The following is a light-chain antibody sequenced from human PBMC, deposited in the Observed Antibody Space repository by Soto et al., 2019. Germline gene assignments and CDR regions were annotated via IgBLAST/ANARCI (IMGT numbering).Light chain of an antibody. CDR1: QSVSSSY. V-gene: IGKV3-20*01. CDR3: QQYNNWPRT. J-gene: IGKJ1*01. Sequence: EMVLTQSPGTLSLSPGERATLSRSASQSVSSSYLAWYQQKPGQAPRLLIYGASSRATGIPARFSGSGSGTDFTLTISSLEPEDFAVYYCQQYNNWPRTFGLGTKVDIK. CDR2: GAS.